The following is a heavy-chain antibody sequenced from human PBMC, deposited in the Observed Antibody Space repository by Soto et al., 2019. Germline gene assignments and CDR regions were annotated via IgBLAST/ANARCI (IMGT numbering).Heavy chain of an antibody. CDR1: GFTFSSYW. CDR3: AKESMPEHYGDTLFDY. D-gene: IGHD4-17*01. V-gene: IGHV3-7*03. CDR2: IKQDGSEK. Sequence: PGGSLRLSCAASGFTFSSYWMSWVRQAPGKGLEWVANIKQDGSEKYYVDSVKGRFTISRDNAKNSLYLQMNSLRPEDTAVYYCAKESMPEHYGDTLFDYWGQGTRVTVSS. J-gene: IGHJ4*02.